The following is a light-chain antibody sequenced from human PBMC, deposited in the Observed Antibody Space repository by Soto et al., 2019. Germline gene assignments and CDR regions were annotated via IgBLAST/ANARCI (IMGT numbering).Light chain of an antibody. CDR1: SSDVGNYNF. V-gene: IGLV2-14*03. CDR3: SSYTSTTTPVV. J-gene: IGLJ3*02. Sequence: QSALTQPASVSGSPGQSIAISCTGTSSDVGNYNFVSWYQQHPGKAPKLMIYDVTNRPSGVSNRFSGSKSGNTASLIISGLQAEDEADYYCSSYTSTTTPVVLGGGTKLTVL. CDR2: DVT.